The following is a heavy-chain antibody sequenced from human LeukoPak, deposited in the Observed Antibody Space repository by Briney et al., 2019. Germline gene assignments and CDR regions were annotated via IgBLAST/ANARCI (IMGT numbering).Heavy chain of an antibody. V-gene: IGHV4-4*07. CDR3: ARGAPVYDILTGYSRVRYFDY. CDR1: GGSISSYY. J-gene: IGHJ4*02. Sequence: ASETLSLTCTVSGGSISSYYWGWIRQPAGKGLEWIGRIYTSGSTNYNPSLKSRVTMSVDTSKNQFSLKLSSVTAADTAVYYCARGAPVYDILTGYSRVRYFDYWGQGTLVTVSS. CDR2: IYTSGST. D-gene: IGHD3-9*01.